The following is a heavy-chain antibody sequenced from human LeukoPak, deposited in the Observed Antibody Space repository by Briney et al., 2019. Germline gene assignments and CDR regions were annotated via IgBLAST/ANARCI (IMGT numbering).Heavy chain of an antibody. J-gene: IGHJ4*02. Sequence: ASVKVSCKASGGTFSSYAISWVRQAPGQGLEWMGGIIPIFGTANYAQKFQGRVTITADESTSTAYMELSSLGSEDTAVYYCARSMGTHCSGGSCYSGLDYWGQGTLVTVSS. CDR1: GGTFSSYA. V-gene: IGHV1-69*13. CDR3: ARSMGTHCSGGSCYSGLDY. D-gene: IGHD2-15*01. CDR2: IIPIFGTA.